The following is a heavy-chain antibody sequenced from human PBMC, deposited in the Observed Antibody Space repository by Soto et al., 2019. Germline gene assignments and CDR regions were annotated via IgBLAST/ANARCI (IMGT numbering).Heavy chain of an antibody. CDR3: ARGRCTSSDGYFPAS. V-gene: IGHV3-23*01. Sequence: EVQLLESGGGLVQPGGSLRLSCVASGFTFSTYTMSWVRRAPGKALERVSVISGTMGSVRDPYYADYVQGRFTISRDDLKTTLYLQLISLIAEDTAIYCCARGRCTSSDGYFPASSDQGTLVAVSS. D-gene: IGHD5-18*01. CDR1: GFTFSTYT. J-gene: IGHJ5*02. CDR2: ISGTMGSVRDP.